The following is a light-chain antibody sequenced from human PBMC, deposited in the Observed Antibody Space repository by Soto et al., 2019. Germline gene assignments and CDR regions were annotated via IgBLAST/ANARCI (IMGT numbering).Light chain of an antibody. CDR1: QSISSW. CDR3: QEYTTYSLT. CDR2: DAS. Sequence: DIQMTQSPSTLSASVGDRVTITCRASQSISSWLAWYQQKPGKAPKVLIYDASTLESGVPSRFSGGGSGTEFTLTITSLQPDDFATYYCQEYTTYSLTFGQGTKVEVK. V-gene: IGKV1-5*01. J-gene: IGKJ1*01.